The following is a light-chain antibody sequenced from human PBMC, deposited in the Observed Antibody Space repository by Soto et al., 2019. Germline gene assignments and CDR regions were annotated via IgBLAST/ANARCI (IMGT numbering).Light chain of an antibody. J-gene: IGKJ2*01. Sequence: IVMTQSPLSLPVTPGESASISCRSSQSLLHSNGYSYLDWYLQKPGQSPQLLISLAYYRASGVPYRFSCRGSGTDFTLKISRVEGDGGGLYYRMQGLQNPPFTFCQGTKLEI. CDR1: QSLLHSNGYSY. CDR2: LAY. CDR3: MQGLQNPPFT. V-gene: IGKV2-28*01.